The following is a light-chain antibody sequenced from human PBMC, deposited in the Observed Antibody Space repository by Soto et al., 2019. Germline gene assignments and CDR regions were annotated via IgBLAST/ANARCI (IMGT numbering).Light chain of an antibody. V-gene: IGKV3-11*01. CDR2: DAS. J-gene: IGKJ5*01. CDR3: QQRSNSIT. CDR1: QSVSSY. Sequence: EIVLTQSPATLSLSPGERATLSCRASQSVSSYLAWYQQKPGQAPRLLIYDASNRATGIPARFSGSGSGTYFTLTISSLEHEDVAFYYCQQRSNSITFGQGTRLEIK.